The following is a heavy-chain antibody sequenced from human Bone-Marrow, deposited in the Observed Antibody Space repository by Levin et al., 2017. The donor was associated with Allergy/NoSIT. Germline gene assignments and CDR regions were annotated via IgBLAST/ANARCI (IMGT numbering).Heavy chain of an antibody. CDR1: GGSFSGYY. CDR3: ARGWGYGDPNHGDV. CDR2: INHSGST. J-gene: IGHJ6*02. V-gene: IGHV4-34*01. D-gene: IGHD4-17*01. Sequence: PGGSLRLSCAVYGGSFSGYYWSWIRQPPGKGLEWIGEINHSGSTNYNPSLKSRVTISVDTSKNQFSLKLSSVTAADTAVYYCARGWGYGDPNHGDVWGQGTTVTVSS.